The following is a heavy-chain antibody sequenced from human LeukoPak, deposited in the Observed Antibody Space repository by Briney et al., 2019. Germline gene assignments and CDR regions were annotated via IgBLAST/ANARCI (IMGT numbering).Heavy chain of an antibody. J-gene: IGHJ4*02. CDR1: GFTFSSYG. Sequence: GGSLRLSCAASGFTFSSYGMHWVRQAPGKGLEWVALSYDGSNKYYADSVKGRFTISRDNSKNTLYLQMNSLRAEDTAVYYCARDYWNDGDGGDHWGQGTLVSVSS. CDR3: ARDYWNDGDGGDH. CDR2: SYDGSNK. V-gene: IGHV3-30*03. D-gene: IGHD1-1*01.